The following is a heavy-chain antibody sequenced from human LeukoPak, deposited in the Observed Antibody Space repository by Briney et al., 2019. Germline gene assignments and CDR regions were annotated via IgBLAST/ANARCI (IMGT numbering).Heavy chain of an antibody. CDR3: AREAYGSGNYYSDY. Sequence: PGGSLRLSCAASGFTFSSKWMHWVRQAPGKGQVWVSRIHKDGSSTTYADSVKGRFTISRDNAKNTLYLQMNSLRAEDTAMYYCAREAYGSGNYYSDYWGQGTLVTVSS. CDR2: IHKDGSST. V-gene: IGHV3-74*01. D-gene: IGHD3-10*01. J-gene: IGHJ4*02. CDR1: GFTFSSKW.